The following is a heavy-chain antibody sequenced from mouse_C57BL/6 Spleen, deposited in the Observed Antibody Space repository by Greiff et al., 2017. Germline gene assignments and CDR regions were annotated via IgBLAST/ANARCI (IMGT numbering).Heavy chain of an antibody. CDR3: ARKEVYGSTRDY. CDR1: GFTFSDYG. V-gene: IGHV5-17*01. J-gene: IGHJ2*01. CDR2: ISSGSSTI. Sequence: EVKLVESGGGLVKPGGSLKLSCAASGFTFSDYGMHWVRQAPEKGLAWVAYISSGSSTIYYADTVKGRFTISGDNAKNTLFLQMTSLRSEDTAMYYCARKEVYGSTRDYWGKGTTLTVSS. D-gene: IGHD1-1*01.